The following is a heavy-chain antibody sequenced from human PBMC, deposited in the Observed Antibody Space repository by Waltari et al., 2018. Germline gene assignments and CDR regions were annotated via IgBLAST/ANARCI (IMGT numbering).Heavy chain of an antibody. Sequence: QVQLVESGGGVVQPGRSLRLSCSASGFPFRRHALHWVRPGSGKGLEWVAVISYDGSNKYYADSVKGRFTISRDNSKNTLYLQMNSLRAEDTAVYYCARDQNSSGPHGGIDYWGQGTLVTVSS. V-gene: IGHV3-30-3*01. J-gene: IGHJ4*02. CDR1: GFPFRRHA. CDR3: ARDQNSSGPHGGIDY. CDR2: ISYDGSNK. D-gene: IGHD3-22*01.